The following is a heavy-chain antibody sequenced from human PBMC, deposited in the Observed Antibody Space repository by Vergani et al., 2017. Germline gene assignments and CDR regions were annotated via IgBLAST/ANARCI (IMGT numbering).Heavy chain of an antibody. Sequence: EVQLVQSGAEVKKPGESLTISCTGFGYRFSSSWIGWVRPMPVKGLEWMGIIFPDDSDTRYSPSFQGKVTIAADKSISTGYLQWNSLKASDTAMYYCASRRTLKREFDIWGQGTLVTVSS. CDR1: GYRFSSSW. CDR3: ASRRTLKREFDI. J-gene: IGHJ4*02. CDR2: IFPDDSDT. V-gene: IGHV5-51*01. D-gene: IGHD3-9*01.